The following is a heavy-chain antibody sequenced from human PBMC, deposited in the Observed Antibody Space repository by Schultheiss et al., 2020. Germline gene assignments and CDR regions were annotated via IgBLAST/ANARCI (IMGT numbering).Heavy chain of an antibody. CDR2: IWYDGSNK. CDR1: GFTFSSYA. D-gene: IGHD1-1*01. V-gene: IGHV3-33*08. CDR3: ARAGWNDDYYYYGMDV. Sequence: GGSLRLSCAASGFTFSSYAMSWVRQAPGKGLEWVAVIWYDGSNKYYADSVKGRFTISRDNSKNTLYLQMNSLRAEDTAVYYCARAGWNDDYYYYGMDVWGQGTTVTVSS. J-gene: IGHJ6*02.